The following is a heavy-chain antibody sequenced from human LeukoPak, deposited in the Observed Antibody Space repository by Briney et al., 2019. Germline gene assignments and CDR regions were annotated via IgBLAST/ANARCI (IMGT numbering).Heavy chain of an antibody. CDR3: ARRSVNYDILTGYYGYYFDY. D-gene: IGHD3-9*01. CDR1: GGSISSSSYY. J-gene: IGHJ4*02. CDR2: INHSGST. Sequence: SETLSLTCTVSGGSISSSSYYWGWIRQSPGKGLEWIVEINHSGSTNYNPSLKSRVTISVDTSKNQFSLKLSSVTAADTAVYYCARRSVNYDILTGYYGYYFDYWGQGTLVTVSS. V-gene: IGHV4-39*07.